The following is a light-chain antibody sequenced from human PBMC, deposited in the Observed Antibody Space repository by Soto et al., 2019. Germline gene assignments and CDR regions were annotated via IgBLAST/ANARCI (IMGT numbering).Light chain of an antibody. CDR2: DAS. V-gene: IGKV3-20*01. J-gene: IGKJ4*01. CDR1: QSISTY. CDR3: QQFSSYPLT. Sequence: EIVLTQSPGTLSLSPGQRATLSCRASQSISTYLAWYQVKPGQAPRLLIYDASSRATGIPDRFSGGGSGTDFTLTISRLEPEDFAVYYCQQFSSYPLTFGGGTKVHIK.